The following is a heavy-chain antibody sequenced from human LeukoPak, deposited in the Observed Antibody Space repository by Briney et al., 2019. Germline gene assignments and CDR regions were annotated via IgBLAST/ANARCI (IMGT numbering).Heavy chain of an antibody. D-gene: IGHD1-14*01. Sequence: GASVKVSCKASAYTFTGYYLHWVRQAPGQGLQWMGWIDPNNGVTEYAQKFQGRVTMTRDRSISTAYMELGRLTSDDTAVYYCARRSRNGLDAFDIWGQGTMVTVSS. J-gene: IGHJ3*02. V-gene: IGHV1-2*02. CDR2: IDPNNGVT. CDR1: AYTFTGYY. CDR3: ARRSRNGLDAFDI.